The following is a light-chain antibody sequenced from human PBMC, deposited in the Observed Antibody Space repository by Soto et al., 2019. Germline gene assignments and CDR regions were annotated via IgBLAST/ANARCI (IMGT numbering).Light chain of an antibody. J-gene: IGKJ1*01. CDR1: QSVSSN. V-gene: IGKV3-15*01. CDR3: QQYNNWPPGT. Sequence: EIVMTQSRPSLSVSPGERAILSCRASQSVSSNLAWYQQKPGQAPRLLIYGASTRATGIPARFSGSGSGTEFSLTISSLQSEDFAVYYCQQYNNWPPGTFGQGTKVEIK. CDR2: GAS.